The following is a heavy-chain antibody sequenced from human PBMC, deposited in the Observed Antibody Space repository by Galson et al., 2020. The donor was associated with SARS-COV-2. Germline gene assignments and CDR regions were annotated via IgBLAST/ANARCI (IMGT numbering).Heavy chain of an antibody. V-gene: IGHV3-30*04. Sequence: GESLKISCAASGFTFSSYAMHWVRQAPGKGLEWVAVISYDGSNKYYADSVKGRFTISRDNSKNTLYLQMNSLRAEDTAVYYCAREFWIAVAGTLFYYFDDWGQGTLVTVSS. CDR2: ISYDGSNK. D-gene: IGHD6-19*01. J-gene: IGHJ4*02. CDR3: AREFWIAVAGTLFYYFDD. CDR1: GFTFSSYA.